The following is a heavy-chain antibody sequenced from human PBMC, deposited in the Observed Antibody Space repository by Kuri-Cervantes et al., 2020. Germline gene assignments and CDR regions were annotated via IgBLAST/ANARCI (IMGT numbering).Heavy chain of an antibody. CDR2: ISVYNGNT. CDR1: GYTFTSYG. J-gene: IGHJ6*02. Sequence: ASVKVFCKASGYTFTSYGISWVRQAPGQGLEWMGWISVYNGNTNYAQKLQGRVTMTTDTSTSTAYMELRSLRSDDTAVYYCARDHSGWYFYYYYYGMDVWGQGTTVTVSS. V-gene: IGHV1-18*01. D-gene: IGHD6-19*01. CDR3: ARDHSGWYFYYYYYGMDV.